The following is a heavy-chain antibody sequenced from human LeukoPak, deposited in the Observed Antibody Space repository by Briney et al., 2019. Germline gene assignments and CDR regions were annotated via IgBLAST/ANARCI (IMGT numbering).Heavy chain of an antibody. Sequence: PGGSLRLSRAASGFTFSSYSMNWVRQAPGKGLEWVSYISSSSSTIYYADSVKGRFTISRDNAKNSLYLQMNSLRAEDTAVYYCARDPTPFYGDYVPWFDPWGQGTLVTVSS. V-gene: IGHV3-48*01. CDR1: GFTFSSYS. CDR2: ISSSSSTI. CDR3: ARDPTPFYGDYVPWFDP. J-gene: IGHJ5*02. D-gene: IGHD4-17*01.